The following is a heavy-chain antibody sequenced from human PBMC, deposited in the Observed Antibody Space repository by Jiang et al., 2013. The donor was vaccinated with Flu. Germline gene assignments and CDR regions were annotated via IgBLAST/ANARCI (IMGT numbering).Heavy chain of an antibody. D-gene: IGHD3-10*01. CDR3: ARDREDVFDY. CDR2: PIFGTA. J-gene: IGHJ4*02. Sequence: PIFGTANYAQKFQGRVTITADESTSTAYMELSSLRSEDTAVYYCARDREDVFDYWGQGTLVTVSS. V-gene: IGHV1-69*01.